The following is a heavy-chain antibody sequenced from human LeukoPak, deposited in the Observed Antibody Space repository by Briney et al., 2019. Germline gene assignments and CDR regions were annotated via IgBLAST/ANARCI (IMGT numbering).Heavy chain of an antibody. CDR1: GFTFSNYA. D-gene: IGHD3-22*01. J-gene: IGHJ4*02. CDR2: ISESGGST. V-gene: IGHV3-23*01. Sequence: PGGSLRLSCAASGFTFSNYAMTWVRQAPGKGLEWVSSISESGGSTFYANSVKGRFTISRDNSKNTLYLQMNSLRVEDTALYYCAKDRLRGDNYWGQGTLVTVSS. CDR3: AKDRLRGDNY.